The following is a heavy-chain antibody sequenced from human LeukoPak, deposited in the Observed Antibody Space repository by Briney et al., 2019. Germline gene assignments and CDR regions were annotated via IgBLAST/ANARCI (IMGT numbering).Heavy chain of an antibody. CDR2: IYSSGST. CDR3: ARYSSSWTDAFDI. Sequence: PSETLSLTCIVSGGSISSDYWSWIRQPAGQGLEWIGRIYSSGSTNYNPSLKSRVTMSVDTSKNQFSLKLSSVTAADTAVYYCARYSSSWTDAFDIWGQGTMVTVSS. V-gene: IGHV4-4*07. D-gene: IGHD6-13*01. J-gene: IGHJ3*02. CDR1: GGSISSDY.